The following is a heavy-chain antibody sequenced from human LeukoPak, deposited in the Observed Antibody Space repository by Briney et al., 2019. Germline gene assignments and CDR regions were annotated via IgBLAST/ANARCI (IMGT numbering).Heavy chain of an antibody. Sequence: GASVKVSCKASGYTFTSYGISWVRQAPGQGLEWMGWISAYNGNTNYAQKLQGRVTMTTDTSTSTAYMELRSLRSDDTAVYYCAREWASGSYPDYFDYWGQGTLVTVSS. CDR2: ISAYNGNT. J-gene: IGHJ4*02. CDR3: AREWASGSYPDYFDY. D-gene: IGHD1-26*01. CDR1: GYTFTSYG. V-gene: IGHV1-18*01.